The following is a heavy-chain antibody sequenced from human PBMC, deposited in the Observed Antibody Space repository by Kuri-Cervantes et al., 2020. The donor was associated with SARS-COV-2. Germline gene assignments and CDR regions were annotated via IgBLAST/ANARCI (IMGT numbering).Heavy chain of an antibody. CDR2: VRGEANNYAT. D-gene: IGHD4-17*01. V-gene: IGHV3-73*01. CDR1: GFLFSASA. Sequence: GGSLRLSCEVSGFLFSASAIHWVRQGSGKGLEWVGRVRGEANNYATAYAASVKGRFTIYRDDSKNMAYLQMNSLRAEDTAVYYCARSPGDGDYDPFDYWGQGTLVTVSS. J-gene: IGHJ4*02. CDR3: ARSPGDGDYDPFDY.